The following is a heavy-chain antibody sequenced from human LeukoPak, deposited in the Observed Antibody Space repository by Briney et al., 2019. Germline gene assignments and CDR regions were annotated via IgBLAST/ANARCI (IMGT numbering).Heavy chain of an antibody. Sequence: ASVKVSCKASGYTFTSYYMHWVRQAPGQGLEWMGWINPNSGGTNYAQKFQGRVTMTRDTSISTAYMDLSRLRSDDTAVYYCARENIGYCSSTSCPHFEYWGQGTLVTVSS. V-gene: IGHV1-2*02. CDR1: GYTFTSYY. J-gene: IGHJ4*02. CDR2: INPNSGGT. CDR3: ARENIGYCSSTSCPHFEY. D-gene: IGHD2-2*01.